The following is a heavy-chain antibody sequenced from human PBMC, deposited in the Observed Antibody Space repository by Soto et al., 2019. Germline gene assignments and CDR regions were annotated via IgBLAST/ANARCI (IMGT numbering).Heavy chain of an antibody. CDR3: ARVARGAWGIFDS. CDR1: GFTFSSYW. CDR2: INYDGSTT. J-gene: IGHJ4*02. D-gene: IGHD3-16*01. V-gene: IGHV3-74*01. Sequence: EVHLVESGGGLVQPGESLRLSCAASGFTFSSYWMYWVRQAPGKGLVWVSRINYDGSTTGYADAVKGRFTISRDNAKDTVYLEMNSLTAEDTAVYYCARVARGAWGIFDSWGQGTLVTVSS.